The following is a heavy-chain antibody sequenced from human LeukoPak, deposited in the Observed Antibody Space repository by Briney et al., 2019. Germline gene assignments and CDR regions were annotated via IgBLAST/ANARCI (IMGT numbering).Heavy chain of an antibody. Sequence: GRSLRLSCAASGFTFSSYAMHWVRQAPGKGLEWVAVISYDGSNKYYADSVKGRFTISRDNSKNTLYLQMNSLRAEDTAVYYCARGKGIAVADDYFDYWGQGTLVTVSS. CDR3: ARGKGIAVADDYFDY. CDR2: ISYDGSNK. J-gene: IGHJ4*02. CDR1: GFTFSSYA. V-gene: IGHV3-30*04. D-gene: IGHD6-19*01.